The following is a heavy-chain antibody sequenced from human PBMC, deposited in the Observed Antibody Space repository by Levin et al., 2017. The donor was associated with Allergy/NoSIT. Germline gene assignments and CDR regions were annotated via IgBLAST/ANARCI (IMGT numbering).Heavy chain of an antibody. CDR3: VRQGQGYSYVGY. D-gene: IGHD5-18*01. J-gene: IGHJ4*02. CDR2: IFPGDSDT. Sequence: PGGSLRLSCKASGSSFSNYWIGWVRQMPGKGLESMGIIFPGDSDTRYSPSFQGQVTISVDKSISTAYLQWSSLRASDTAMYYCVRQGQGYSYVGYWGQGTLVTVSS. V-gene: IGHV5-51*01. CDR1: GSSFSNYW.